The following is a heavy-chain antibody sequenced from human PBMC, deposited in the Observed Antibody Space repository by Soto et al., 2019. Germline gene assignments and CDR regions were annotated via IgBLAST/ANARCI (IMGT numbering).Heavy chain of an antibody. J-gene: IGHJ4*02. D-gene: IGHD5-12*01. CDR2: ISGSGDRT. V-gene: IGHV3-23*01. CDR3: ATTKGYIDPFDL. CDR1: GFIFSNYG. Sequence: EAQLLESGGGLVQPGGSLRLSCAASGFIFSNYGMSWVRQAPGKGLEWVSSISGSGDRTHNAYSVRGRFTISRDDSRNTLNLQMNSLRAEDTAIYFCATTKGYIDPFDLWGQGTLVTVSS.